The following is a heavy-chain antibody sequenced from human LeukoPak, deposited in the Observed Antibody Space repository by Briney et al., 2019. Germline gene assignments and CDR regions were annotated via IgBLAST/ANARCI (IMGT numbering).Heavy chain of an antibody. CDR2: ISSSSSTI. D-gene: IGHD4-17*01. CDR1: GFTFSSYS. V-gene: IGHV3-48*04. CDR3: ARGSDYGDYDY. Sequence: GGSLRLSCAASGFTFSSYSMNWVRQAPGKGLEWVSYISSSSSTIYADSVKGQFTISRDNAKNSLYLQKNSLRAEDTAVYYCARGSDYGDYDYWGQGTLVTVSS. J-gene: IGHJ4*02.